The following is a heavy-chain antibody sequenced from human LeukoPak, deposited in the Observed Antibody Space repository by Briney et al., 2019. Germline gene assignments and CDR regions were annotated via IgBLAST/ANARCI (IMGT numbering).Heavy chain of an antibody. D-gene: IGHD2-21*02. CDR3: ARDLVRGGDGTFDY. CDR2: IWYDGSNK. CDR1: GFTFSSYG. Sequence: PGGSLRLSCAASGFTFSSYGMHWVRQAPGKGLEWVAVIWYDGSNKYYADSVKGRFTISRDNSKNTLYLQMNSLRAEDTAVYYCARDLVRGGDGTFDYWGQGTLVTVSS. J-gene: IGHJ4*02. V-gene: IGHV3-33*01.